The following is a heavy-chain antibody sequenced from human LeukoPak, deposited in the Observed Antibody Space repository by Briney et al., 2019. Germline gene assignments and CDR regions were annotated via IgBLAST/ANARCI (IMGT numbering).Heavy chain of an antibody. D-gene: IGHD5-18*01. CDR3: AKLGEGGYSYDYLPYYFDY. Sequence: GGSLRLSCAASRFTFNNYGMHWVRQAPGKGLEWVAFIRFDGSNKYYADSVKGRFTISRDNSKNTLYLQMKSLRAEDTAVYYCAKLGEGGYSYDYLPYYFDYWGQGTLVTVSS. V-gene: IGHV3-30*02. J-gene: IGHJ4*02. CDR2: IRFDGSNK. CDR1: RFTFNNYG.